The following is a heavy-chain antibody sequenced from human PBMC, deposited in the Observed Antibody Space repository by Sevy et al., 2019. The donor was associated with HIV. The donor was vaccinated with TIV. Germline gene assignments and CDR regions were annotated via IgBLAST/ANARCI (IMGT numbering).Heavy chain of an antibody. CDR2: LNWDSGSV. CDR3: AKDIGATGIAVVAN. J-gene: IGHJ4*02. CDR1: GFTFDDFA. D-gene: IGHD6-19*01. Sequence: SLKISGAASGFTFDDFAMHWVRQVPGKGLEWVSGLNWDSGSVAYADSVKGRFTISRDNAKNALFLQMNSLRAEDTALYYCAKDIGATGIAVVANWGQGIQVTVSS. V-gene: IGHV3-9*01.